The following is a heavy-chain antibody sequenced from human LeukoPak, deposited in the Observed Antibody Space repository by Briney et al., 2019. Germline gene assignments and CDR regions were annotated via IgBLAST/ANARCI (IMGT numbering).Heavy chain of an antibody. CDR2: INPASGGT. V-gene: IGHV1-2*02. CDR3: ARAGGGYSSGWGAFDI. J-gene: IGHJ3*02. D-gene: IGHD5-18*01. CDR1: GYTFTGYY. Sequence: ASVKVSCKASGYTFTGYYMHWVRQGPGQGLECMGWINPASGGTSYAQKFQGRVTMTSDTSISTAYMELSRLRSDDTAVYFCARAGGGYSSGWGAFDIWGQGTMVTVSS.